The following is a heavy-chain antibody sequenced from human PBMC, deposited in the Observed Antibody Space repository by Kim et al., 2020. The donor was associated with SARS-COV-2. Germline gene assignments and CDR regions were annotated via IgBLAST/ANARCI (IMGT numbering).Heavy chain of an antibody. J-gene: IGHJ6*02. CDR1: GFTFSSYW. CDR3: ARDYDSSGYYLYYYYYGMDV. Sequence: GGSLRLSCAASGFTFSSYWMSWVRQAPGKGLEWVANIKQDGSEKYYVDSVKGRFTISRDNAKNSLYLQMNSLRAEDTAVYYCARDYDSSGYYLYYYYYGMDVWGQGTTVTVSS. V-gene: IGHV3-7*01. D-gene: IGHD3-22*01. CDR2: IKQDGSEK.